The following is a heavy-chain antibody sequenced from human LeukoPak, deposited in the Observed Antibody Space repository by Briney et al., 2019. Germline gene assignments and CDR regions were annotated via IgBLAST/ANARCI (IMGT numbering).Heavy chain of an antibody. CDR2: ISGSGGST. D-gene: IGHD3-16*02. CDR1: GFTFSSYG. Sequence: GGYLRLSCAASGFTFSSYGMSWVRQAPGKGLEWVSAISGSGGSTYYADSVKGRFTISRDNSKNTLYLQMNSLRAEDTAVYYCVTEYDYVWGSYRLIIPLGCWGQGTLVTVSS. CDR3: VTEYDYVWGSYRLIIPLGC. J-gene: IGHJ4*02. V-gene: IGHV3-23*01.